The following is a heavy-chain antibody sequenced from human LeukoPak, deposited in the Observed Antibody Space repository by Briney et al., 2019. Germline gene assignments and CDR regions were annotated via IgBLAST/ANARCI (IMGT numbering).Heavy chain of an antibody. V-gene: IGHV3-74*01. Sequence: PGGSLRLFCADSGLTFKSHWMHWVRQAPGKGLVWVAFITNDGSDTAYADSVKGRSTISRDNAKNTLYLQTDSLSAEDTAVYYCARDQYNTAYRAWEGMGVWGQGTTVTVSS. J-gene: IGHJ6*02. CDR3: ARDQYNTAYRAWEGMGV. D-gene: IGHD1-1*01. CDR1: GLTFKSHW. CDR2: ITNDGSDT.